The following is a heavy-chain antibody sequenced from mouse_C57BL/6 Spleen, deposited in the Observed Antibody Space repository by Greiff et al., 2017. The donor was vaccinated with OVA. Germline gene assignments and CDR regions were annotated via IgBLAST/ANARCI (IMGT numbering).Heavy chain of an antibody. D-gene: IGHD1-1*01. CDR3: ARGPPTVVATGNWYFDV. CDR1: GYTFTSYW. V-gene: IGHV1-53*01. CDR2: INPSNGGT. J-gene: IGHJ1*03. Sequence: QVQLQQPGTELVKPGASVKLSCKASGYTFTSYWMHWVKQRPRQGLEWIGNINPSNGGTNYNEKFKSKATLTADKSSSTAYMQLSSLTSEDSAVYFCARGPPTVVATGNWYFDVWGTGTTVTVSS.